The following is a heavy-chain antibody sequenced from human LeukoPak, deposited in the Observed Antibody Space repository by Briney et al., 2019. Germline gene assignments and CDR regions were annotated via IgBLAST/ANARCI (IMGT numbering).Heavy chain of an antibody. CDR3: AREGLYSGYVSTDLFDY. V-gene: IGHV1-69*06. Sequence: SVKVSCKASGGTFSSYAISWVRQGPGQGLEWMGGIIPIFGTANYAQKFQGRVTITADKSTSTAYMELSSLRSEDTAVYYCAREGLYSGYVSTDLFDYWGQGTLVTVSS. D-gene: IGHD5-12*01. J-gene: IGHJ4*02. CDR2: IIPIFGTA. CDR1: GGTFSSYA.